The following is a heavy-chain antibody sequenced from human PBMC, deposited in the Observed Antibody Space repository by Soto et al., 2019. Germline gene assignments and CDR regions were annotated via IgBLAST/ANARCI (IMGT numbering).Heavy chain of an antibody. CDR3: ATRDTGRVY. CDR2: SHQSGNT. CDR1: GVSIDNHDW. Sequence: QVQLQESGPGLVKPSGTLSLTCAVSGVSIDNHDWWTWVRQPPGKGLEWIGESHQSGNTNYNSSLESRVTISLDKSRNHFSLQLDSVTVADTAVYYCATRDTGRVYWGQGTLVTVSS. D-gene: IGHD5-18*01. V-gene: IGHV4-4*02. J-gene: IGHJ4*02.